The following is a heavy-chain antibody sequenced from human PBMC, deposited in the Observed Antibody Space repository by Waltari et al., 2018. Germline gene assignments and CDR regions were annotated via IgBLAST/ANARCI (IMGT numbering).Heavy chain of an antibody. V-gene: IGHV3-30-3*01. CDR1: GFTFRTYA. D-gene: IGHD3-3*01. CDR3: ARDGTSYDFWSGYFDS. CDR2: ISYDGNNK. Sequence: QVQLVESGGGVVQPGRSLRLSCAASGFTFRTYATHWFRQAPGKGMEWVALISYDGNNKYYADSVKGRFTISRDNSKNTLYLQLNSLRAEDTAVYYCARDGTSYDFWSGYFDSWGQGTLVTVSS. J-gene: IGHJ5*01.